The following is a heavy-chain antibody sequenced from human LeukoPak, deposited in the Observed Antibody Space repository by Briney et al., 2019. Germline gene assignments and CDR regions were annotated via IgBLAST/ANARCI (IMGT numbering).Heavy chain of an antibody. D-gene: IGHD3-3*01. CDR2: ISVYNGNT. CDR1: GDTIRGYG. CDR3: ATINYDFWSRNMEV. V-gene: IGHV1-18*01. Sequence: GASVKVSCKASGDTIRGYGFSWVRQAPGQGLEWMGWISVYNGNTDYVQKFQGRVSMTTDTSTSTAYMELRNLRSDDTALYYCATINYDFWSRNMEVWGQGTTVIVSS. J-gene: IGHJ6*02.